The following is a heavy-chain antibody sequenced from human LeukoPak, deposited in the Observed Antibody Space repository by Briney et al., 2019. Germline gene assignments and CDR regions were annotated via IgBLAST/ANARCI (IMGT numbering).Heavy chain of an antibody. D-gene: IGHD3/OR15-3a*01. Sequence: GASVKVSCKASGGTFSSYAISWVRQAPGQGLEWMGRIIPILGIANYAQKFQGRVTITADKSTSTAYMELSSLRSEDTAVNYCARPNPMSGLIVFHSFDYWGQGTLVAVSS. J-gene: IGHJ4*02. V-gene: IGHV1-69*04. CDR3: ARPNPMSGLIVFHSFDY. CDR2: IIPILGIA. CDR1: GGTFSSYA.